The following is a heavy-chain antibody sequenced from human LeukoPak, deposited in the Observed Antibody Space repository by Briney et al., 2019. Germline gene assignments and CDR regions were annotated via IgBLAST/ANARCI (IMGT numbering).Heavy chain of an antibody. CDR2: ISSSGSTI. J-gene: IGHJ4*02. V-gene: IGHV3-11*01. CDR1: GFTVSSNY. D-gene: IGHD1-26*01. Sequence: GGSLRLSCAASGFTVSSNYMSWIRQAPGKGLEWVSYISSSGSTIYYADSVKGRFTISRDNAKNSLYLQMNSLRAEDTAVYYCARVARIVGATSLDYWGQGTLVTVSS. CDR3: ARVARIVGATSLDY.